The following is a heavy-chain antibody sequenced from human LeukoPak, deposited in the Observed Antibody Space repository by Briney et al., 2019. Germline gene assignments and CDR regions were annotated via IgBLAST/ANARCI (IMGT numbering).Heavy chain of an antibody. CDR1: GGSISSGGYY. D-gene: IGHD3-22*01. Sequence: SQTLSLTCTVSGGSISSGGYYWSWIRQPPGKGLEWIGYIYHSGSTYYNPSLKSRVTISVDRSKNQFSLKLSSVTAADTAVYYCAREYYYDSSGYGYWGQGTLVTVSS. J-gene: IGHJ4*02. CDR3: AREYYYDSSGYGY. V-gene: IGHV4-30-2*01. CDR2: IYHSGST.